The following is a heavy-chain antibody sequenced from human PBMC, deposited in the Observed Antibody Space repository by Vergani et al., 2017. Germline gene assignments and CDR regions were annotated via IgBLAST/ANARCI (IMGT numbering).Heavy chain of an antibody. Sequence: VQLQESGPGLVKPSETLSLTCTVSNDSVSNTFYYWGWIRQTPGKGLEWVAAISGSGSTTYYADSVKGRFTVSRDNSKNTLFLQMNSLRAEDTAVYYCAKKGFCVTSSCYTTPMDTLQYWGQGALVTVSS. V-gene: IGHV3-23*01. CDR1: NDSVSNTFY. CDR2: ISGSGSTT. D-gene: IGHD2-2*01. CDR3: AKKGFCVTSSCYTTPMDTLQY. J-gene: IGHJ4*02.